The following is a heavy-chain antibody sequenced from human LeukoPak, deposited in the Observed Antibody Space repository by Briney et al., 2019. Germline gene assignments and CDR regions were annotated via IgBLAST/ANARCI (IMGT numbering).Heavy chain of an antibody. CDR2: IYSDGST. CDR3: VRGVLDSSDFYYFDY. V-gene: IGHV4-4*07. D-gene: IGHD3-22*01. J-gene: IGHJ4*02. CDR1: GASITPYC. Sequence: SETLSLTCSVSGASITPYCWTYIRQPAGKGLELIGHIYSDGSTNYNPSLKSRVTMSVDTSKNQFSLKLSSVTAADTAVYYCVRGVLDSSDFYYFDYWGQGTLVTVSS.